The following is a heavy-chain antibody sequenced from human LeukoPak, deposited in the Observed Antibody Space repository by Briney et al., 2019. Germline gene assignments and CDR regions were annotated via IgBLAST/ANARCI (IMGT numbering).Heavy chain of an antibody. Sequence: EGSLRLSCAASGFTFSSYGMHWVRQAPGKGLEWVAVISYDGSNKYYADSVKGRFTISRDNSKNTLYLQMNSLRAEDTAVYYCAKGPYDYVWGSYRYFPYFDYWGQGTLVTVSS. D-gene: IGHD3-16*02. V-gene: IGHV3-30*18. J-gene: IGHJ4*02. CDR3: AKGPYDYVWGSYRYFPYFDY. CDR1: GFTFSSYG. CDR2: ISYDGSNK.